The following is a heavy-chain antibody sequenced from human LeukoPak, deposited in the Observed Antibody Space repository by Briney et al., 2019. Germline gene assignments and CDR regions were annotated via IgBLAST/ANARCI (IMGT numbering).Heavy chain of an antibody. CDR3: AKEGRWLDS. Sequence: HPGGSLRLSCAASGFTFSSYSMNWVRQAPGKGLEWVAELLYDGSHEFYADVVKGRFTISRDNSKNTLYLQINSLRAEDTAVYYCAKEGRWLDSWGQGTLVTVS. CDR2: LLYDGSHE. V-gene: IGHV3-30*18. CDR1: GFTFSSYS. D-gene: IGHD4-23*01. J-gene: IGHJ4*02.